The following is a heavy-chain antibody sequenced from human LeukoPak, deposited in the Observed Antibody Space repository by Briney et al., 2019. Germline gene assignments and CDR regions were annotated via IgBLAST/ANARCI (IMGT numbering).Heavy chain of an antibody. V-gene: IGHV3-48*04. CDR1: GFSFSNYW. Sequence: GGSLRLSCAASGFSFSNYWMNWVRQAPGKGLEWVSYISSSGSTIYYADSVKGRFTISRDNAKNSLYLQMNSLRAEDTAVYYCARDYNPSDYWGQGTLVTVSS. D-gene: IGHD5-24*01. CDR2: ISSSGSTI. CDR3: ARDYNPSDY. J-gene: IGHJ4*02.